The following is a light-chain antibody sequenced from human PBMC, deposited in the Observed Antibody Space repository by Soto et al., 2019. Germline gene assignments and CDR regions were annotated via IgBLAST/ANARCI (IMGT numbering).Light chain of an antibody. CDR1: KSLVYSDGNTH. CDR3: TQGTHWPRT. Sequence: VVLTQSPLSLPVNFGQPASISCRSSKSLVYSDGNTHLSWFHQRPGQSPRRLIYRVSSRDSGVPDRFSGSGSGTEFTLEISRVEAEDVGIYFCTQGTHWPRTFGQGTKVEVK. CDR2: RVS. V-gene: IGKV2-30*01. J-gene: IGKJ1*01.